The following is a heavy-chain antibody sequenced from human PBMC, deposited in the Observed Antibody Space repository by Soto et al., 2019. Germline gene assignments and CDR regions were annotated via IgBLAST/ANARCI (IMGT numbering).Heavy chain of an antibody. J-gene: IGHJ5*02. V-gene: IGHV1-69*01. Sequence: QVQLVQSGAEVKKPGSSVKVSCKASGGTFSSYAISWVRQAPGQGLEWMGGIIPLFGTANYAQKFQGRVTITADESTGTAYMELSSLRSEDTAVYYCARVDIVVVGPGWFDPWGQGTLVTVSS. D-gene: IGHD2-15*01. CDR2: IIPLFGTA. CDR3: ARVDIVVVGPGWFDP. CDR1: GGTFSSYA.